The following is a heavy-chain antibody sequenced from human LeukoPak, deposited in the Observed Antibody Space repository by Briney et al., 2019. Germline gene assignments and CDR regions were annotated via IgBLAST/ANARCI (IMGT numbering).Heavy chain of an antibody. D-gene: IGHD1-26*01. CDR1: GFTFSSYE. CDR3: AGGDSGSYYFDY. Sequence: GGSLRLSCAASGFTFSSYEMNWVRQAPGKGLEWVSYISSSGSTIYYADSVKGRFTISRDNAKNSLYLQMNSLRAEDTAVYYCAGGDSGSYYFDYWGQGTLVTVSS. V-gene: IGHV3-48*03. CDR2: ISSSGSTI. J-gene: IGHJ4*02.